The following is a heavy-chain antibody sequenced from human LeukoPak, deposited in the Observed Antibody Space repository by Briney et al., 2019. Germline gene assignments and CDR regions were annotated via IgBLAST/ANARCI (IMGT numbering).Heavy chain of an antibody. J-gene: IGHJ4*02. D-gene: IGHD1-1*01. CDR2: FDPEDGET. CDR1: GYTLTELS. Sequence: ASVKVSCKVSGYTLTELSMHWVRQAPGKGLEWMGGFDPEDGETIYAQKFQGRVTMTEDTSTDTAYMELSSLRSDDTAVYYCTRGNRNNWINPFDYWGQGTLVTVSS. CDR3: TRGNRNNWINPFDY. V-gene: IGHV1-24*01.